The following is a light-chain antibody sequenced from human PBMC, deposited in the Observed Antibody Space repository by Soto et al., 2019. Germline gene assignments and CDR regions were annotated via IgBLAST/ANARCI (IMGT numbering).Light chain of an antibody. CDR1: QSISSW. J-gene: IGKJ1*01. CDR3: QHYNSYPWT. V-gene: IGKV1-5*01. CDR2: DAS. Sequence: DIQMTQSPSTLSASVGDRVTITCRASQSISSWLAWYQQKPGKAPKLLIYDASSLESGVPSRFSGSGAGTKFTLTITSLQPDDFAAYYGQHYNSYPWTFGQGTKVEV.